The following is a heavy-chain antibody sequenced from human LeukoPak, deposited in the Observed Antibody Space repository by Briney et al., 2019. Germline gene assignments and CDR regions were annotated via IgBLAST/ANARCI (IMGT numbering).Heavy chain of an antibody. CDR1: GFTFSSYG. D-gene: IGHD6-13*01. CDR2: IWFDGSNK. Sequence: PGRSLRLSCAASGFTFSSYGMHWVRQAPGKGLEWVAIIWFDGSNKYYADSVKGRFTISRDNSKNTLYLQMNSLRVEDTGVYYCARDSEEGFSSRWIDYDYGVDVWGQGTTVTVSS. V-gene: IGHV3-33*08. CDR3: ARDSEEGFSSRWIDYDYGVDV. J-gene: IGHJ6*02.